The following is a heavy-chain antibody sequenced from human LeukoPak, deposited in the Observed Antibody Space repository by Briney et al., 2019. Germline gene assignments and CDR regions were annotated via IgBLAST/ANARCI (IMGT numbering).Heavy chain of an antibody. CDR1: GGSISSYY. CDR3: AREASRQWSGGFDY. CDR2: IYTSGST. J-gene: IGHJ4*02. D-gene: IGHD3-3*01. V-gene: IGHV4-4*07. Sequence: SETLSLTCTVSGGSISSYYWSWIRQPAGKGLEWIGRIYTSGSTNYNPSLKSRVTMSVDTSKNQFSLKLSSVTAADTAVYYCAREASRQWSGGFDYWGQGTLVTVSS.